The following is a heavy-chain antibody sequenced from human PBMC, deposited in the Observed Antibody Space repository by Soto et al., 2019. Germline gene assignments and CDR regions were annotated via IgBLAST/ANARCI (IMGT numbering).Heavy chain of an antibody. Sequence: EVQLLESGGGLVQPGGSLRLSCAASGFTFSDYAMGWVRQAPGKGLEWVSTIHGGGGATDYADSVKGRFTISRDDCKNPLDAQRNSLRAADADVYYCAKFEGNPLEYWSIDFWVRGTLVTVS. CDR2: IHGGGGAT. D-gene: IGHD1-1*01. CDR3: AKFEGNPLEYWSIDF. J-gene: IGHJ2*01. V-gene: IGHV3-23*01. CDR1: GFTFSDYA.